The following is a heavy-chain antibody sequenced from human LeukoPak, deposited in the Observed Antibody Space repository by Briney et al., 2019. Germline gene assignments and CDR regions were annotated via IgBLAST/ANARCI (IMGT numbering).Heavy chain of an antibody. D-gene: IGHD3-22*01. CDR3: AREGHYDSSGYFDY. J-gene: IGHJ4*02. CDR2: IYSGGST. CDR1: GFTVSSNY. Sequence: GGSLRLPCAASGFTVSSNYMSWVRQAPGKGLEWVSVIYSGGSTYYADSVKGQFTISRDNSKNTLYLQMNSLGAEDTAVYYCAREGHYDSSGYFDYWGQGTLVTVSS. V-gene: IGHV3-53*01.